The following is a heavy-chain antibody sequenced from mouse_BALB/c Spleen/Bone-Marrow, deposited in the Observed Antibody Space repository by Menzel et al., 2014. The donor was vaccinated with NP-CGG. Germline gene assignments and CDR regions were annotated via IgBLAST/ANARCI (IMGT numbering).Heavy chain of an antibody. V-gene: IGHV1S81*02. Sequence: QVQLQQSGAELVKPGASVKLSCKAFGYTFTNYSMYWVKQRPGQGLEWIGEINPSNGGPNFNEKFKSKATLTVDKSSSTAYMQLSSLTSEDSAVYYCTRARPGGFAYWGQGTLVTVSA. CDR1: GYTFTNYS. J-gene: IGHJ3*01. D-gene: IGHD4-1*01. CDR2: INPSNGGP. CDR3: TRARPGGFAY.